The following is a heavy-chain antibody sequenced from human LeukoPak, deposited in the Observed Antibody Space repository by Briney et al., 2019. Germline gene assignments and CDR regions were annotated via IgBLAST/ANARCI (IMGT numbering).Heavy chain of an antibody. Sequence: SQTLSLTCAVSGGSISSCGYSWSWIRQPPGKGLEWIGYIYHSGSTYYNPSLKSRVTISVDTSKNQFSLKLSSVTAADTAVYYCARLAVAGIRRFDPWGQGTLVTVSS. CDR3: ARLAVAGIRRFDP. J-gene: IGHJ5*02. CDR1: GGSISSCGYS. CDR2: IYHSGST. V-gene: IGHV4-30-2*05. D-gene: IGHD6-19*01.